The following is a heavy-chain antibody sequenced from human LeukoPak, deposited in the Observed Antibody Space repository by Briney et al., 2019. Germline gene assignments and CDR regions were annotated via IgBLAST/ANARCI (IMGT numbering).Heavy chain of an antibody. Sequence: PGGSLRLSCAASGFTVSSNYMSWVRQAPGKGLELVSVIYSGGSTYYADSVKGRFTISRDNSKNTLYLQMNSLRAEDTAVYYCARDRTTMVRDYYYYMDVWGKGTTVTVSS. D-gene: IGHD3-10*01. V-gene: IGHV3-53*01. CDR1: GFTVSSNY. J-gene: IGHJ6*03. CDR2: IYSGGST. CDR3: ARDRTTMVRDYYYYMDV.